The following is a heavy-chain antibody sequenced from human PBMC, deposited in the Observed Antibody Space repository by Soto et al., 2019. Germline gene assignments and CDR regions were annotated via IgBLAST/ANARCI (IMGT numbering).Heavy chain of an antibody. Sequence: SETLSLTCTVSGGSISSYYWSWIRQPPGKGLEWIGYIYYSGSTNYNPSLKSRVTISVDTSKNQFSLKLSSVTAADTAVYYCARNGPNRITIFGVVPYFDYWGQGTLVTVS. CDR3: ARNGPNRITIFGVVPYFDY. V-gene: IGHV4-59*01. CDR2: IYYSGST. CDR1: GGSISSYY. J-gene: IGHJ4*02. D-gene: IGHD3-3*01.